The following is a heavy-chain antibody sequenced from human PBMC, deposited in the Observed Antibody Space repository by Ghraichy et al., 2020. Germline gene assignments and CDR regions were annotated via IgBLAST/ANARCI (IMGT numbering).Heavy chain of an antibody. Sequence: GGSLRLSCAASGFTFSGSAMHWVRQASGKGLEWVGRIRSKANNYATAYAASVKGRFTISRDDSKNTAYLQMNSLKTGDTAVYYCTRPTGDRSQGWFDPWGPGTLATVSS. CDR3: TRPTGDRSQGWFDP. V-gene: IGHV3-73*01. J-gene: IGHJ5*02. CDR2: IRSKANNYAT. D-gene: IGHD3-16*01. CDR1: GFTFSGSA.